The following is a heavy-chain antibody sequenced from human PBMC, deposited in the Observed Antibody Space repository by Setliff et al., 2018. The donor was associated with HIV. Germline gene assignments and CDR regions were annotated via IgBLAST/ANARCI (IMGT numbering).Heavy chain of an antibody. CDR3: ATDTAMLQEGTEF. CDR1: GGSISGSNYY. D-gene: IGHD5-18*01. CDR2: SYYRGST. Sequence: SETLSLTCTVSGGSISGSNYYWAWIRQPPGKGLEWIGSSYYRGSTYYNPSLKSRFTISVDTSKNQFSLKLSSVTAAATAIYYCATDTAMLQEGTEFWGQGTLVTVSS. V-gene: IGHV4-39*01. J-gene: IGHJ4*02.